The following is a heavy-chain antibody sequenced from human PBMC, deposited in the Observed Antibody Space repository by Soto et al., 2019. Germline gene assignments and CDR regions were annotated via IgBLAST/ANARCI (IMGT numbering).Heavy chain of an antibody. J-gene: IGHJ6*03. D-gene: IGHD3-3*01. CDR3: ARDSPLDSITIFGVVYYYYYMDV. V-gene: IGHV3-48*01. CDR2: ISSSSSTI. CDR1: GFTFSSYS. Sequence: GGSLRLSCAASGFTFSSYSMNWVRQAPGKGLEWVSYISSSSSTIYYADSVKGRFTISRDNAKNSLYLQMNSLRAEDTAVYYCARDSPLDSITIFGVVYYYYYMDVWGKGTTVTVSS.